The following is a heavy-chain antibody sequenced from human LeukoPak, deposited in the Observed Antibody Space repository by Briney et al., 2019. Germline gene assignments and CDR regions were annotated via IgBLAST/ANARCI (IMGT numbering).Heavy chain of an antibody. D-gene: IGHD2-21*02. CDR3: ARDGFSSAINS. Sequence: GGSLRLSCAASGFTFSSYAMHWVRQAPGKGLEWVAVISYDGSNKYYADSVKGRFTISRDNSKNTLYLQMNSLRAEDTAVYYCARDGFSSAINSWGQGTLVTVSS. J-gene: IGHJ4*02. CDR1: GFTFSSYA. CDR2: ISYDGSNK. V-gene: IGHV3-30-3*01.